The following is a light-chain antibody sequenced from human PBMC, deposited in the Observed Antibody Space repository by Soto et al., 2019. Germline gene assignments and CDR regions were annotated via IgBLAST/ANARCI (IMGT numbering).Light chain of an antibody. V-gene: IGKV1-5*03. CDR1: QSISSW. J-gene: IGKJ4*01. CDR3: QQYNSYPS. CDR2: KAS. Sequence: DIQMTQSPSTLSASVGDRVTITFRASQSISSWLAWYQQKPVKAPQLLIYKASSLESGVPSRFSGGGSGTAFTLTIGSLQPADFETYYCQQYNSYPSFGGGTKVEIK.